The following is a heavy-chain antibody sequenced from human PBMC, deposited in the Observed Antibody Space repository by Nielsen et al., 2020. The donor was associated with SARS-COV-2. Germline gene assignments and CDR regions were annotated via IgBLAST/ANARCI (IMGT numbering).Heavy chain of an antibody. CDR1: GYTFTGYY. J-gene: IGHJ5*02. CDR2: INPNSGGT. V-gene: IGHV1-2*04. D-gene: IGHD2/OR15-2a*01. Sequence: ASVKVSCKASGYTFTGYYMHWVRQAPGQGLEWMGLINPNSGGTNYAQKFQGWVTMTRDTSISTAYMQLSRLRSDDTAVYYCARDRVEFRWFDENTFSSVRTWGQGTLVTVSS. CDR3: ARDRVEFRWFDENTFSSVRT.